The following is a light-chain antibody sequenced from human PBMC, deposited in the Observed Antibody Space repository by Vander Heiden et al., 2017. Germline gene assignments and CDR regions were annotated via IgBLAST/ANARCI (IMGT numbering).Light chain of an antibody. CDR3: QQSYDNPYT. CDR2: VAS. Sequence: IQMTQSPSSLSASVGDRVTITCRASQSISSYLNWYQQKPGRVPELLIYVASSLQSGVPSKFSGSGSGTDFTLTISSLQPEDFATYYCQQSYDNPYTFGQGTKLEIK. J-gene: IGKJ2*01. CDR1: QSISSY. V-gene: IGKV1-39*01.